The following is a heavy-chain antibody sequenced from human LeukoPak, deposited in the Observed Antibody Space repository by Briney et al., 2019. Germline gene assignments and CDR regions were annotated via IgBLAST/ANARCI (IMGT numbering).Heavy chain of an antibody. Sequence: SETLSLTCAVSGVSISIPTDYWGWIRQPPGKGLEWIGNIYYTGSTFYNPSLKSRVTISIDTSKNQFSLKLSSVTAADTAVYYCARRNGPDYWGQGTLVTVSS. J-gene: IGHJ4*02. D-gene: IGHD4-17*01. CDR1: GVSISIPTDY. CDR3: ARRNGPDY. CDR2: IYYTGST. V-gene: IGHV4-39*07.